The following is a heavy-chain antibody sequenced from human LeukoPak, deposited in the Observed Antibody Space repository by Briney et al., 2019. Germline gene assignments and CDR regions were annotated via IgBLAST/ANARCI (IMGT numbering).Heavy chain of an antibody. CDR2: MNPNGGNT. Sequence: GASVKVSCKASGYTFTSYDINWVRQATGQGLEWMGWMNPNGGNTDYAQKFQGRVTMTRNTSISTAYTELSSLRSEDTAVYYCEIYSGYDSYWGQGTLVTVSS. J-gene: IGHJ4*02. V-gene: IGHV1-8*01. D-gene: IGHD5-12*01. CDR1: GYTFTSYD. CDR3: EIYSGYDSY.